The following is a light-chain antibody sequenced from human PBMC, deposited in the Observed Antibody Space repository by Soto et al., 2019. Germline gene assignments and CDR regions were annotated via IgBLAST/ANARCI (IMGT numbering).Light chain of an antibody. V-gene: IGKV3-20*01. CDR2: GAS. CDR1: QTVSSY. J-gene: IGKJ5*01. Sequence: ENVLTQSPGTLSLSPGERATLSCRASQTVSSYLTWYQQRPGQAPRLLISGASRRATGIPDRFSGSGSGTDFTLTISRLEPEDFALYYCQHYGTSPITFGQGTRLDIK. CDR3: QHYGTSPIT.